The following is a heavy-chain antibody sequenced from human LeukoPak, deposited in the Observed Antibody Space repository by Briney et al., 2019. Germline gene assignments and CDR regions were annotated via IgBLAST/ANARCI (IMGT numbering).Heavy chain of an antibody. Sequence: GGSLRLSCAASGFTFSSYGMHWVRQAPGKGLEWVANIKQDGSEKYYVDSVKGRFTISRDNAKNSLYLQMNSLRAEDTAVYYCARGGKQQLVSGYFDYWGQGTLVTVSS. CDR1: GFTFSSYG. J-gene: IGHJ4*02. V-gene: IGHV3-7*01. CDR3: ARGGKQQLVSGYFDY. CDR2: IKQDGSEK. D-gene: IGHD6-13*01.